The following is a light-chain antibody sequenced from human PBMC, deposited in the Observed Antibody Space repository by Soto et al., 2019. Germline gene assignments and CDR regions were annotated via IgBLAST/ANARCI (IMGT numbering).Light chain of an antibody. V-gene: IGKV1-5*03. CDR3: QQYKSWPLT. CDR2: KAS. J-gene: IGKJ4*01. CDR1: QSINNW. Sequence: DIQMTQSPSTLSASVGDRVTITCRASQSINNWLAWYQQKPGKAPKLLIYKASSLESGVPSRFSGSGSGTEFTLTISSLQPDDFASYYCQQYKSWPLTFGGGTKVEIK.